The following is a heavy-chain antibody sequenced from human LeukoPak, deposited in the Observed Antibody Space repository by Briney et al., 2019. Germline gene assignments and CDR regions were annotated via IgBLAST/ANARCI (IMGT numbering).Heavy chain of an antibody. Sequence: PSETLSLTCTVSGGSISSYYWSWIRQPAGKGLEWIGRIYTRGSTNYNPSLKSRVTMSVDTSKNQFSLKLSSVTAADTAVYYCASSPAYYYYGMDVWGQGTAVTVSS. D-gene: IGHD2-2*01. V-gene: IGHV4-4*07. J-gene: IGHJ6*02. CDR1: GGSISSYY. CDR2: IYTRGST. CDR3: ASSPAYYYYGMDV.